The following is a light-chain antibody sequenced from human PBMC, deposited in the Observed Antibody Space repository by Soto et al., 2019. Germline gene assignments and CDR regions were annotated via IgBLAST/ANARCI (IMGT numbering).Light chain of an antibody. V-gene: IGKV1-12*01. J-gene: IGKJ5*01. CDR1: QGISSW. CDR3: QQANSFPIT. CDR2: AAS. Sequence: DIPMTQSPASLSASVGDRATLSCRASQGISSWLAWYQQKPGKAPKLLIYAASSLQSGVPARFSGSGSGTDFTLTISSLQPEDFATYYCQQANSFPITFGQGTRLEIK.